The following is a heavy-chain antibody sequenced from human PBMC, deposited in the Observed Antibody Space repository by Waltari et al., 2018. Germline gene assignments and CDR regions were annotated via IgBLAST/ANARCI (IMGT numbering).Heavy chain of an antibody. D-gene: IGHD3-22*01. Sequence: EVQLVESGGGLVRPGGSLRLSCAASVFTFSSYAMRWVRQAPAKGLGWVSASRGSGGSTYYADSEKGRFTISRDNSKNTRYLQMNSLRAEDTAVYYCAVFPGVERLTYDSSGYPLRYWGQGTLVTVSS. CDR2: SRGSGGST. CDR3: AVFPGVERLTYDSSGYPLRY. V-gene: IGHV3-23*04. J-gene: IGHJ4*02. CDR1: VFTFSSYA.